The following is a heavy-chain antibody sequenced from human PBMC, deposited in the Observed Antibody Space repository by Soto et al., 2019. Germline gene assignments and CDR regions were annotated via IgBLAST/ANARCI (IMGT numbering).Heavy chain of an antibody. D-gene: IGHD6-19*01. CDR1: GYSFTTYW. Sequence: EVQLVQSGAEVKKPGESLKISCKGSGYSFTTYWIGWVRQMPGKGLEWMGIIYPSDSDTRYSPSFQGQVTISAHKSIHTAYLQWSSLQASDTAMYDCARRAGARSRSYVLDVWGQGTTVTVSS. CDR3: ARRAGARSRSYVLDV. V-gene: IGHV5-51*03. J-gene: IGHJ6*02. CDR2: IYPSDSDT.